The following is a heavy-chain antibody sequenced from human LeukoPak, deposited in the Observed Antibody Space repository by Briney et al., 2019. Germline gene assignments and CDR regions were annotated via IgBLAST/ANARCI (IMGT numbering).Heavy chain of an antibody. CDR3: AGTGLFFDY. CDR1: GGSISGYY. J-gene: IGHJ4*02. V-gene: IGHV4-59*01. CDR2: ISYSGST. D-gene: IGHD7-27*01. Sequence: SETLSLTCSVSGGSISGYYWSWIRQPPGKGLEWIGFISYSGSTNFNPSLKSRVTISVDTSKKHFSLKLSSVTAADTAVYYCAGTGLFFDYWSQGTLVTVSS.